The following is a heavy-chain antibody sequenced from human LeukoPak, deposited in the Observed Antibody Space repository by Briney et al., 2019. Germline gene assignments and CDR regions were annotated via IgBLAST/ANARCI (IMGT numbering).Heavy chain of an antibody. CDR1: GFTVSSNC. V-gene: IGHV3-53*01. D-gene: IGHD2/OR15-2a*01. CDR3: ARVAVDLYQYYFDY. Sequence: GGSLRLSCAASGFTVSSNCTGWVRQPPGKGLEWVSVIYYGGGTSYADSLKGRFTISRDISKNTLYLQMNSLRGEDTAVYYCARVAVDLYQYYFDYWGQGTLVTVSS. J-gene: IGHJ4*02. CDR2: IYYGGGT.